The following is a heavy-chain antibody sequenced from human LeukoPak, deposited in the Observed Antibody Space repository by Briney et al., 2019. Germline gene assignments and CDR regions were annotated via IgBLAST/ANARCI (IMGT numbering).Heavy chain of an antibody. CDR2: IYYSGST. Sequence: SETLSLTCTVSGGSISSSSYYWGWIRQPPGKGLEWIGSIYYSGSTYYNPSLKSRVTISVDTSKNQFSLKLSSVTAADTVVYYCARQEDALDYWGQGTLVTVSS. J-gene: IGHJ4*02. CDR3: ARQEDALDY. CDR1: GGSISSSSYY. V-gene: IGHV4-39*01.